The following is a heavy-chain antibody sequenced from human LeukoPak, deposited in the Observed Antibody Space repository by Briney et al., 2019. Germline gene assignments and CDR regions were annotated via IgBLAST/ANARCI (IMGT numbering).Heavy chain of an antibody. V-gene: IGHV3-53*01. D-gene: IGHD5-18*01. CDR1: GFTISSTY. CDR3: AKGYSYGSYFDY. J-gene: IGHJ4*02. Sequence: GGSLRLSCAASGFTISSTYMSWVRQAPGKGLEWVSVIYSGGNTYYADSVKGRFTISRDNSKNTLYLQMNSLRAEDTAVYYCAKGYSYGSYFDYWGQGTLVTVSS. CDR2: IYSGGNT.